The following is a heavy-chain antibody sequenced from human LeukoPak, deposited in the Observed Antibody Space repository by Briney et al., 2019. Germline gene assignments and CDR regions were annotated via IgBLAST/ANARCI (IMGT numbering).Heavy chain of an antibody. CDR1: GGSISSSSYY. CDR3: ARSYIAAPNWFDP. CDR2: IYYSGST. V-gene: IGHV4-39*07. J-gene: IGHJ5*02. D-gene: IGHD6-13*01. Sequence: ETLSLTCTVSGGSISSSSYYWGWIRQPPGKGLEWIGSIYYSGSTYYNPSLKSRVTMSVDTSKNQFSLKLSSVTAADTAVYYCARSYIAAPNWFDPWGQGTLVTVSS.